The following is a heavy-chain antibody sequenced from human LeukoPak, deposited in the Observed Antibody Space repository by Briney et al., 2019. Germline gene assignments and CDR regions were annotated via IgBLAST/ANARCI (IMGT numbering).Heavy chain of an antibody. CDR3: AGARGSSGWYVGYYYYYGMDV. V-gene: IGHV3-48*01. D-gene: IGHD6-19*01. CDR2: ISSSSSTI. J-gene: IGHJ6*02. CDR1: GFTFSSYS. Sequence: GGSLRLSCAASGFTFSSYSMNWVRQAPGKGLEWVSYISSSSSTIYYADSVKGRFTISRDNAKNSLYLQMNSLRAEDTAVYYCAGARGSSGWYVGYYYYYGMDVWGQGTTVTVSS.